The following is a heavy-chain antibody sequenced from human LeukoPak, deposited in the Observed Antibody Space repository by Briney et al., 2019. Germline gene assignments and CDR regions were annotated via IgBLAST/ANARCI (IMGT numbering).Heavy chain of an antibody. CDR1: GFTFSSYG. D-gene: IGHD3-3*02. J-gene: IGHJ3*01. Sequence: PGGSLRLSCAASGFTFSSYGMHWVRQAPGRGLEWVAVISYDGIFQFYADSVKGRFTISRDNSKNTLYLQMKSLRAEDTALYYCATHLTFLEWFVPFDLWGQGTMVTVSS. CDR2: ISYDGIFQ. V-gene: IGHV3-30*03. CDR3: ATHLTFLEWFVPFDL.